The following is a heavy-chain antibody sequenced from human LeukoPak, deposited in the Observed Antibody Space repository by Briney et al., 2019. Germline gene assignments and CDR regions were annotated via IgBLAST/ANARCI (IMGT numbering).Heavy chain of an antibody. CDR3: TRVVRVLGP. Sequence: SGTLSLSCTVSGGSISSSSYYWGWIRQPPGKGLEWIGSIYYGGRTYYNPSLKSRATISVNTSKNQFFLKLSSVTAADTAVYYCTRVVRVLGPWGQRTLVTVSS. CDR1: GGSISSSSYY. D-gene: IGHD3-3*01. CDR2: IYYGGRT. J-gene: IGHJ5*02. V-gene: IGHV4-39*07.